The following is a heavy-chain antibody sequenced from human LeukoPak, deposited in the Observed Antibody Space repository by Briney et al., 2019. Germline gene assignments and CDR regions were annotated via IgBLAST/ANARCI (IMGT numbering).Heavy chain of an antibody. V-gene: IGHV4-59*01. D-gene: IGHD3-22*01. Sequence: SETLSLTCTVSGGPISSYYWSWIRQPPGKGLERIGYIYYTGSTNYNPSLKSRVTISADMSKNQFSLKLTSVTAADTAVYYCAKDRGHYSDSTGYYHNWFDPWGQGTLVTVSS. CDR2: IYYTGST. CDR3: AKDRGHYSDSTGYYHNWFDP. J-gene: IGHJ5*02. CDR1: GGPISSYY.